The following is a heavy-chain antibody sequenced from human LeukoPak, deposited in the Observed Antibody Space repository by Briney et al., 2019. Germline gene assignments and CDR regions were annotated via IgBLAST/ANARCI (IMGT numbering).Heavy chain of an antibody. D-gene: IGHD6-13*01. CDR2: IRYDGSNK. V-gene: IGHV3-30*02. CDR1: GFTFSSYG. J-gene: IGHJ3*02. Sequence: GGSLRLSCAASGFTFSSYGMHWVRQAPGKGLEWVAFIRYDGSNKYYADSVKGRFTISRDNSKNTLYLQMNSLRAEDTAVYYCAGYSTSPTKAFDIWGQGTMVTVSS. CDR3: AGYSTSPTKAFDI.